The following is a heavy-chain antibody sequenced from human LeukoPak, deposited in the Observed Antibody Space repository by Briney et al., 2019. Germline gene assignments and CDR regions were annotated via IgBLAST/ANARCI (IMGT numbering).Heavy chain of an antibody. V-gene: IGHV4-34*01. J-gene: IGHJ4*02. CDR3: ARQGYDFWSGYPKYFDY. CDR2: INHSGST. CDR1: GGSFSGYY. Sequence: PSETLSLTCAVYGGSFSGYYWSWIRQPPGKGLEWIWEINHSGSTNYNPSLKSRVTISVDTSKNQFSLKLSSVTAADTAVYYCARQGYDFWSGYPKYFDYWGQGTLVTVSS. D-gene: IGHD3-3*01.